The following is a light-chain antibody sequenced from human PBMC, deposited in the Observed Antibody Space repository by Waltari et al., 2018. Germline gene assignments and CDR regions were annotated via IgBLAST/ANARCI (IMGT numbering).Light chain of an antibody. J-gene: IGKJ1*01. V-gene: IGKV1-12*01. CDR1: QGISTW. CDR3: QQGNSFPPT. Sequence: DIQMIQSPSSVSASVGDRVTITCRASQGISTWLAWYQQKPGKAPKVLIYGASTLLTGVPSRFSGSGSGTEFTLTISGLQPEDFATYFCQQGNSFPPTFGQGTRVEV. CDR2: GAS.